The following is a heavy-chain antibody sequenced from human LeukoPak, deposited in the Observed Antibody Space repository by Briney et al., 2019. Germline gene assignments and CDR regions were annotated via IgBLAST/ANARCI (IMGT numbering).Heavy chain of an antibody. J-gene: IGHJ3*02. CDR3: AREYCSSTSRYRGAFDI. D-gene: IGHD2-2*02. CDR1: GDSISSSSYY. CDR2: LYYSGST. V-gene: IGHV4-39*07. Sequence: KPSETLSLTCSVSGDSISSSSYYWGWIRQPPGKGLEWIGSLYYSGSTYYNPSLKSRVTISGDMSKNQFSLKLSSVTAADTAVYYCAREYCSSTSRYRGAFDIWGQGTMVTVSS.